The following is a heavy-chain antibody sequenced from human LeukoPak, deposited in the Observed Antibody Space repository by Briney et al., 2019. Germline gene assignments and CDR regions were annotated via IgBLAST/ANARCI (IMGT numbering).Heavy chain of an antibody. V-gene: IGHV1-18*01. CDR2: ISAYNGNT. Sequence: GASVKVSCKASGYTFASYGFSWVRQAPGQGLEWMGWISAYNGNTHYAQKFRGRLTLTTETSTSTAYLELRSLKSDDTAVYYCARDRVGGDLIGVSLYWGQGTLVTVSS. D-gene: IGHD4-17*01. CDR1: GYTFASYG. CDR3: ARDRVGGDLIGVSLY. J-gene: IGHJ4*01.